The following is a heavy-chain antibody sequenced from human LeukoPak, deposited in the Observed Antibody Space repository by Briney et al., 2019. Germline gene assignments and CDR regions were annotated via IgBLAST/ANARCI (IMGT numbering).Heavy chain of an antibody. CDR3: ARQMSVFGGGDWLDP. V-gene: IGHV3-33*01. CDR2: IWSDGSNE. D-gene: IGHD2-15*01. Sequence: GGSLRLSCAASGFTFSNYDMHWVHQAPGKGLEWVAVIWSDGSNEYSTDSLKGRFTISRDNSKNTLYLQMNSLRAEDTAVYYCARQMSVFGGGDWLDPWGQGTLVTVSS. J-gene: IGHJ5*02. CDR1: GFTFSNYD.